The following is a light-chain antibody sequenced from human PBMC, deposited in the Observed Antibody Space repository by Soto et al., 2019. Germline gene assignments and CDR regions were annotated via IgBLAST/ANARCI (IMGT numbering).Light chain of an antibody. CDR2: EGS. J-gene: IGLJ2*01. CDR1: SSDVGNYNL. Sequence: QSALTQPASVSGSPGQSITISCTGTSSDVGNYNLVSWYQQYPGKAPKLMIYEGSKRPSGVSNRFSGSKSGNTASLTISGLQAEDEADYYCCSYAGSSTWVFVGGTKLTVL. CDR3: CSYAGSSTWV. V-gene: IGLV2-23*01.